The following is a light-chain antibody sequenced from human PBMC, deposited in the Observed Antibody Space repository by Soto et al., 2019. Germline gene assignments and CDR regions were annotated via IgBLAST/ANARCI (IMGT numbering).Light chain of an antibody. CDR3: LLTHSSGRWV. Sequence: QSVVTQEPSLTVSPGGTVTLTCGSSTGAVTGRHYAYWFQQKPGQAPRTLISDTSNKHSWTPARFSGSLLGGKAALTLSGAQPEDEAEYYCLLTHSSGRWVFGGGTKLTVL. J-gene: IGLJ3*02. V-gene: IGLV7-46*01. CDR1: TGAVTGRHY. CDR2: DTS.